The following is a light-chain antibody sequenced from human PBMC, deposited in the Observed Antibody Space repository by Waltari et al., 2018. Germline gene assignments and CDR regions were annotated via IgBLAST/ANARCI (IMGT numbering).Light chain of an antibody. V-gene: IGKV1-17*03. CDR3: LQHHTYPLT. Sequence: DIQMTQSPSAMSASVGDRVTITCRATQDISNYLAWFQQKAGKVPKRLIYAASDLQSGVPSRFSGSGSGTEFTLTISNLQPEDFATYYCLQHHTYPLTFGGGTKVEI. CDR1: QDISNY. J-gene: IGKJ4*01. CDR2: AAS.